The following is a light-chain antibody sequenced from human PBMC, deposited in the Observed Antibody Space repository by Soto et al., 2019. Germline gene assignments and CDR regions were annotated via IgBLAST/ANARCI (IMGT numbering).Light chain of an antibody. J-gene: IGKJ1*01. Sequence: IQMSQSASSLSASVGERVNVTCRASQTISRYVNWYQQKPGKAPTLLISSASTLESGVPSRFSGSGSGTEFTLTITGLQPDDFATYHCQHCDTYWPFGQGTKVDIK. CDR3: QHCDTYWP. CDR2: SAS. V-gene: IGKV1-5*01. CDR1: QTISRY.